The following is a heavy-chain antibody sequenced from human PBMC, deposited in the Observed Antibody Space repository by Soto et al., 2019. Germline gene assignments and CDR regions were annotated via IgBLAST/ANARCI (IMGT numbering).Heavy chain of an antibody. Sequence: ASVKVSCKASGYSFTSYAMHWVRQAPGQGLEWMGWINAGNGNTNYADSVKGRFTISRDNAKNSLYLQMNSLRAEDTAVYYCARGGYDSSGYTPFDYWGQGTLVTVSS. CDR2: INAGNGNT. V-gene: IGHV1-3*01. CDR1: GYSFTSYA. D-gene: IGHD3-22*01. J-gene: IGHJ4*02. CDR3: ARGGYDSSGYTPFDY.